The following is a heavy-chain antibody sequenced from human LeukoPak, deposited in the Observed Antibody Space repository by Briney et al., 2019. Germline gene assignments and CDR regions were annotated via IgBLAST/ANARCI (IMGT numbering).Heavy chain of an antibody. J-gene: IGHJ6*04. D-gene: IGHD3-9*01. CDR3: AREGLRYFDCLPQYSMDV. V-gene: IGHV1-3*01. Sequence: GASVKVSCKASGYTFTNYAIHWVRQAPGQRLEWMGWINGGNGNTKYSQKFQGRVTITRDTSASSAYMELSSLRSEDTAVYYCAREGLRYFDCLPQYSMDVWGKGTTVTVSS. CDR2: INGGNGNT. CDR1: GYTFTNYA.